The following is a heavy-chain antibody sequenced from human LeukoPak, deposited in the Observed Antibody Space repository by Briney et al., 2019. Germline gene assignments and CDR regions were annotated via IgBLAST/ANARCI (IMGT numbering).Heavy chain of an antibody. J-gene: IGHJ4*02. CDR2: INPNSGGT. V-gene: IGHV1-2*02. D-gene: IGHD2-2*01. Sequence: ASVKVSCKASGYTFTSYVISWVRQAPGQGLEWMGWINPNSGGTNYAQKFQGRVTMTRDTSISTAYMELSRLRSDDTAVYYCARGEIVVVPAANGDYWGQGTLVTVSS. CDR1: GYTFTSYV. CDR3: ARGEIVVVPAANGDY.